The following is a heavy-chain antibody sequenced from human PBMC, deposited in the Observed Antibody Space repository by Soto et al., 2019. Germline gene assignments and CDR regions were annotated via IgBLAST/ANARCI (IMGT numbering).Heavy chain of an antibody. J-gene: IGHJ5*02. CDR2: ISSSSSYI. D-gene: IGHD6-13*01. CDR3: ARDPTSSSLNWFDP. V-gene: IGHV3-21*01. CDR1: GFTFSSYS. Sequence: LRLSCAASGFTFSSYSMNWVRQAPGKGLEWVSSISSSSSYIYYADPVKGRFTISRDNAKNSLHLQMNSLRAEDTAVYYCARDPTSSSLNWFDPWGQGTLVTVSS.